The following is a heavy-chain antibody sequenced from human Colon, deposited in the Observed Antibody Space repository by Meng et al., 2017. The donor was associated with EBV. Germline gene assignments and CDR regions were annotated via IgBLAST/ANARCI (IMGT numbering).Heavy chain of an antibody. J-gene: IGHJ4*02. CDR1: GGSVSSGGYY. Sequence: QVQLQESGPGLVKPSQTLSLTCTVSGGSVSSGGYYWTWIRQHPGKGLEWFGHIYYSGSTFYNPSLKRRVIISIDTSKNQFSLNLRSVTAADTAVYYCARVSSGWDYFDYWGQGTLVT. CDR3: ARVSSGWDYFDY. V-gene: IGHV4-31*03. D-gene: IGHD6-19*01. CDR2: IYYSGST.